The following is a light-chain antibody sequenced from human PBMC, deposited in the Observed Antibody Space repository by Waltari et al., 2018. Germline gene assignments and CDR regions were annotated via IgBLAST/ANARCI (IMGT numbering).Light chain of an antibody. V-gene: IGLV2-14*01. Sequence: QSAPPQPPSVSGSPGQSVAISCTGTRRDVGSYNYVSWYQQHPGKAPKLMIYGVSNRPSGVSDRFSGSKSGNTASLTISGLQAEDEADYYCSSYTTSNTWVFGGGTRLTVL. CDR2: GVS. J-gene: IGLJ2*01. CDR1: RRDVGSYNY. CDR3: SSYTTSNTWV.